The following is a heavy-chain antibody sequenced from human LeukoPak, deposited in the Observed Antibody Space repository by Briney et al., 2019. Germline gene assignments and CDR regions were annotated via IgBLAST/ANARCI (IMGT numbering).Heavy chain of an antibody. Sequence: PSETLSLTCTVSGGSISAYYWSWIRQPPGKGLEWIGYAHYSGTTNIYPSLKSRVTIALDTSKNQFSLKLNSVTAADTAVYYCARFGTSSSRFFDQWGQGTLVTVSS. D-gene: IGHD6-6*01. J-gene: IGHJ4*02. V-gene: IGHV4-59*01. CDR3: ARFGTSSSRFFDQ. CDR2: AHYSGTT. CDR1: GGSISAYY.